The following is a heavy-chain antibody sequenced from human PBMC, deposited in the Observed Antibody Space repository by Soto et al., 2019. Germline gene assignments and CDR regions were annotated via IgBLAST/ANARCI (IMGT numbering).Heavy chain of an antibody. J-gene: IGHJ3*02. D-gene: IGHD3-22*01. CDR1: GFSLSTSGVG. Sequence: QITLKESGPTLVKPTQTLTLTCTFSGFSLSTSGVGVGWIRQPPGKALEWLALIYWDDDKRYSPSLKSRLTITKDTSKNQVVLTMTNMDPVDTATYYCAHRHSDLLRGYAFDIWGQGTMVTVSS. V-gene: IGHV2-5*02. CDR2: IYWDDDK. CDR3: AHRHSDLLRGYAFDI.